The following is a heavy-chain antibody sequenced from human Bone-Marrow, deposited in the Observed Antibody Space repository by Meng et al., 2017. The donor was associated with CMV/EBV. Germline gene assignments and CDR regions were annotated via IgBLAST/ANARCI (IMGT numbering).Heavy chain of an antibody. CDR3: ARDRMYYFDY. V-gene: IGHV3-30*04. CDR2: ISYDGSNK. J-gene: IGHJ4*02. Sequence: GESLKISCTASGFTFSSYEINWVRQAPGKGLEWVAVISYDGSNKYYADSVKGRFTISRDNAKNSLYLQMNSLRAEDTAVYYCARDRMYYFDYWGQGTLVTVSS. CDR1: GFTFSSYE.